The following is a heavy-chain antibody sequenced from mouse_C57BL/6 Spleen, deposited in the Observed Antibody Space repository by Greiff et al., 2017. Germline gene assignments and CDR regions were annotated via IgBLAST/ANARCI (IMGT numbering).Heavy chain of an antibody. V-gene: IGHV1-84*01. CDR1: GYTFTDYY. Sequence: QVQLQQSGPELVEPGASVKISCKASGYTFTDYYINWVKQRPGQGLEWIGWIYPGSGNTKYNEKFKGTATLTVDTSSSTAYMQLSSLTSEDSAVYFCARSPGDYGYDDRFDYWGQGTTLTVSS. CDR3: ARSPGDYGYDDRFDY. J-gene: IGHJ2*01. D-gene: IGHD2-2*01. CDR2: IYPGSGNT.